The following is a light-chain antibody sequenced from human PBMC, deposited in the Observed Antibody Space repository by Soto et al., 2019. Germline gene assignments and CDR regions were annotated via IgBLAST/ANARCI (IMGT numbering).Light chain of an antibody. Sequence: QALLTQPASVSGSPGQSITISCTGSSSDVGTYNYVSWYQQHPDKVPKLIIYEVTYRPSGVSSRFSGSKSGNTASLTISGLRAEDEADYYCSSYTDCSAVEGFGKGTKDTAL. J-gene: IGLJ1*01. CDR1: SSDVGTYNY. V-gene: IGLV2-14*01. CDR3: SSYTDCSAVEG. CDR2: EVT.